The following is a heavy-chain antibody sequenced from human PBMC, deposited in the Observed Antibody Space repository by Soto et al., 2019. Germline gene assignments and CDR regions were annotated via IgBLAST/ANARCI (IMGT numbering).Heavy chain of an antibody. CDR2: IWYDGSIK. CDR1: GFTFSNYD. V-gene: IGHV3-33*01. J-gene: IGHJ6*02. D-gene: IGHD3-22*01. CDR3: ESESPGRGYYYGMDV. Sequence: GGSLRLSCAASGFTFSNYDMHWVRQAPGKGLEWVAVIWYDGSIKYDTDTVKGRFSIARDNTKKTLYMQMNSLRDEDAAVYYCESESPGRGYYYGMDVWGQGTTVTVSS.